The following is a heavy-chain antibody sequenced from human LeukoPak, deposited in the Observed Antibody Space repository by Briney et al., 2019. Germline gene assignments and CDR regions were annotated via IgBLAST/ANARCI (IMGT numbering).Heavy chain of an antibody. CDR3: ARAWEAVAGNYGVVDY. J-gene: IGHJ4*02. V-gene: IGHV1-46*01. CDR2: INPSGAGT. Sequence: ASVKVSCKASGYSFINYYIHWARQAPGQGLEWMGIINPSGAGTSFAQKFRGRVTMTRDMSTSTVYMELNSLRSQDTAVYYCARAWEAVAGNYGVVDYWGQGTPVTVSS. CDR1: GYSFINYY. D-gene: IGHD4-17*01.